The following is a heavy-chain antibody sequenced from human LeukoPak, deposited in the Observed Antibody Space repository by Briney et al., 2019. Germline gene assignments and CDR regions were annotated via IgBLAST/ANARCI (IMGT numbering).Heavy chain of an antibody. D-gene: IGHD3-16*01. CDR3: AITSRRAWGIGNWFDP. CDR2: IYPGDSDT. V-gene: IGHV5-51*01. J-gene: IGHJ5*02. CDR1: GYSLTSYW. Sequence: GESLKISCKGSGYSLTSYWIGWVRQMPGKGLEWMGIIYPGDSDTRCSPSFQGQVTISADKSISTAYLQWSSLKASDTAMYYCAITSRRAWGIGNWFDPWGQGTLVTVSS.